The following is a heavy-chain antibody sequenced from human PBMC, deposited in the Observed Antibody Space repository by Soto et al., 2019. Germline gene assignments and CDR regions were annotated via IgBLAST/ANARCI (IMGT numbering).Heavy chain of an antibody. D-gene: IGHD3-22*01. CDR3: ARDYDSSGYPRYYFDY. J-gene: IGHJ4*02. CDR2: IWYDGSNK. V-gene: IGHV3-33*01. CDR1: GFTFSSYG. Sequence: GGSLRHSCAAAGFTFSSYGMLWVRQAPGKGLEWVAVIWYDGSNKYYADSVKGRFTISRDNSKNTLYLQMNSLRAEDTAVYYCARDYDSSGYPRYYFDYWGQGTLVTVSS.